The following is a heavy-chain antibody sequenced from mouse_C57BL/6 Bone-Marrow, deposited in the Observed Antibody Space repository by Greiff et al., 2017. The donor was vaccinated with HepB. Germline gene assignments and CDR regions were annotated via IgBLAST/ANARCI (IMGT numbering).Heavy chain of an antibody. D-gene: IGHD1-1*01. V-gene: IGHV1-80*01. J-gene: IGHJ1*03. Sequence: VQLQQSGAELVKPGASVKISCKASGYAFSSYWMNWVKQRPGKGLEWIGQIYPGDGDTNYNGKFKGKATLTADKSSSTAYMQLSSLTSEDSAVYFCARGDYGSSYLWYFDVWGTGTTVTVSS. CDR1: GYAFSSYW. CDR3: ARGDYGSSYLWYFDV. CDR2: IYPGDGDT.